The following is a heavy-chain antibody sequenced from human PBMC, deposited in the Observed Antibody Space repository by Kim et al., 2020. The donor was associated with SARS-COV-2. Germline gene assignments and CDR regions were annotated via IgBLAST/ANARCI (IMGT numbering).Heavy chain of an antibody. Sequence: SETLSLTCAVYGGSFSGYYWSWIRQPPGKGLEWIGEINHSGSTNYNPSLKSRVTISVDTSKNQFSLKLSSVTAADTAVYYCARERAWISYYYGMDVWGQGTTVTVSS. CDR2: INHSGST. J-gene: IGHJ6*02. CDR3: ARERAWISYYYGMDV. CDR1: GGSFSGYY. V-gene: IGHV4-34*01. D-gene: IGHD1-1*01.